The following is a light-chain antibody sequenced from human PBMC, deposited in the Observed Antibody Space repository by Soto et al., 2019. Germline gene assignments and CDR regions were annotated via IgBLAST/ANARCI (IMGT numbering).Light chain of an antibody. Sequence: DILMTQSPATLSVSPGERVTLSCRASPSVSSNLAWYQLNPGQAPRLLIYGASTRDTGIPARFSGSGSGTEFNINISDLQSEDFAVYHCQQYNDWSFPSCTFGQGDHVEFK. J-gene: IGKJ1*01. V-gene: IGKV3-15*01. CDR2: GAS. CDR1: PSVSSN. CDR3: QQYNDWSFPSCT.